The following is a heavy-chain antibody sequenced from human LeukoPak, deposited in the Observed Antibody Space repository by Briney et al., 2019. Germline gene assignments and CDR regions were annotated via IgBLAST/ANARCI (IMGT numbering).Heavy chain of an antibody. V-gene: IGHV4-39*07. CDR1: GGSIASSRFY. Sequence: SETLSLTCTVFGGSIASSRFYWGWFRQPPGKGLEWIGSIYYSGSTYYNPSLKSRLTISLDTSKNQFSLHLSSVTAADTAVYYCATRPDAYSNSYYFNSWGQGTLVTVSS. CDR2: IYYSGST. J-gene: IGHJ4*02. D-gene: IGHD4-11*01. CDR3: ATRPDAYSNSYYFNS.